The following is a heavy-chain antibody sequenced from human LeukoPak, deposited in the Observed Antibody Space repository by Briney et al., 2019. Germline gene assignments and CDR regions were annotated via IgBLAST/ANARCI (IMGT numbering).Heavy chain of an antibody. CDR3: TTDIVGPPESGWFDP. V-gene: IGHV3-15*01. Sequence: PGGSLRLSCAASGFSFSNYGMNWVRQAPGKGLEWVGRIKSKTDGGTTDYAAPVKGRFIISRDDSKNTLYLQMNRLKTEDTAVYYCTTDIVGPPESGWFDPWDQGTLVTVSS. CDR1: GFSFSNYG. CDR2: IKSKTDGGTT. D-gene: IGHD1-26*01. J-gene: IGHJ5*02.